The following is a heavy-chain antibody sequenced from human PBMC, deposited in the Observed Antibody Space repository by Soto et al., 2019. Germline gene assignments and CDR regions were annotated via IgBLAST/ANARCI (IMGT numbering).Heavy chain of an antibody. Sequence: QVQLQESGPGLVKPSQTLSLTCTVSGGSISSGGYYWSWIRQHPGKGLEWIGYIYYSGSTYYNPSIESQFTISVDTSKNQFSLKLSSVTPADTAVYYCARCPQLDPRFDYGGQGTLVTVSS. CDR1: GGSISSGGYY. CDR3: ARCPQLDPRFDY. CDR2: IYYSGST. V-gene: IGHV4-31*01. J-gene: IGHJ4*02. D-gene: IGHD1-1*01.